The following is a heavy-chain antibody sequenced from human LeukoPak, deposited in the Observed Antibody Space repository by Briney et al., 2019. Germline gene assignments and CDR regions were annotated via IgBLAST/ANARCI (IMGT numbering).Heavy chain of an antibody. CDR2: IYYSGST. J-gene: IGHJ4*02. V-gene: IGHV4-59*01. CDR1: GGSISSYY. Sequence: NPSQTLSLTCTVSGGSISSYYWSWIRQPPGKGLEWIGYIYYSGSTNYNPSFKSRVTISVDTSKNQLSLKLSSVTAADTAVYYCARDFGAHFDYWGQGTLVTVSS. CDR3: ARDFGAHFDY. D-gene: IGHD3-10*01.